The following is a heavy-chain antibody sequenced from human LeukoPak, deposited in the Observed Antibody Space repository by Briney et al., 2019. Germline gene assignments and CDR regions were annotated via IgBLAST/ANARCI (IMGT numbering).Heavy chain of an antibody. CDR3: AKDHDYVWGSYPFDY. CDR2: ISGSGGST. CDR1: GFTFSSYA. V-gene: IGHV3-23*01. Sequence: GGSLGLSCAASGFTFSSYAMSWVRQAPGKGLEWVSAISGSGGSTYYADSVKGRFTISRDNSKNTLYLQMNSLRAEDTAVYYCAKDHDYVWGSYPFDYWGQGTLVTVSS. J-gene: IGHJ4*02. D-gene: IGHD3-16*02.